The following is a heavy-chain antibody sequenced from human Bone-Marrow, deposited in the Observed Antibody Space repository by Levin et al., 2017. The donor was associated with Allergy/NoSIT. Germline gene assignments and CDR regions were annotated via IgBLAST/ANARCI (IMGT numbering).Heavy chain of an antibody. CDR3: AKGNYWFGP. Sequence: SETLSLTCAVSGGAISNFDWWSWVRQPPGKGLEWIGEIHHSGSPNYNPSLKSRVTISVDKSKNQFSLMVTSVTAADTAVYYCAKGNYWFGPWGQGTLVTVSS. D-gene: IGHD1-7*01. CDR1: GGAISNFDW. CDR2: IHHSGSP. J-gene: IGHJ5*02. V-gene: IGHV4-4*02.